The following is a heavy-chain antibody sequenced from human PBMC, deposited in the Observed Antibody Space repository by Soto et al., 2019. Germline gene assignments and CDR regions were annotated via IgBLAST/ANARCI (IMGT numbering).Heavy chain of an antibody. V-gene: IGHV3-30-3*01. J-gene: IGHJ4*02. CDR1: GFTFSTFA. Sequence: GGSLRLSCAASGFTFSTFALHWFRQAPGKGLEWAAVMSDDGTNKYYGDSVKGRFTISRDSSKTTLYLQMNSLRAEDTAVYYCARVHYGSVWGGHFDSWGQGTLVTVAS. D-gene: IGHD6-19*01. CDR2: MSDDGTNK. CDR3: ARVHYGSVWGGHFDS.